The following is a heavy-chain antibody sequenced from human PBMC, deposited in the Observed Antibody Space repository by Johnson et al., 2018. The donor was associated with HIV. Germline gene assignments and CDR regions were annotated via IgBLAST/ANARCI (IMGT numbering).Heavy chain of an antibody. CDR3: ARDFNVAYYYDSSGFDAFDI. Sequence: QVQLVESGGGVVQPGRSLRLSCAASGFTFSSYAMHWVRQAPGKGLEWVAVISYDGSNKYYADSVTGRFPISRAHSKNTLYLQMNSLRAEDTAVYYCARDFNVAYYYDSSGFDAFDIWGQGTMVTVSA. D-gene: IGHD3-22*01. V-gene: IGHV3-30-3*01. CDR2: ISYDGSNK. J-gene: IGHJ3*02. CDR1: GFTFSSYA.